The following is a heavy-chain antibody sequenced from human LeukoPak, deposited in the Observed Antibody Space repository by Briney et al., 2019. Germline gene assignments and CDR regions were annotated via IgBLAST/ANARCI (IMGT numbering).Heavy chain of an antibody. Sequence: SETLSLTCAVYGGSFSGYYWSWIRQPPGKGLEWIGEINHSGGTNYNPSLKSRVTISVDTSKNQFSLKLSSVTAADTAVYYCARSMRRIRNAFDIWGQGTMVTVSS. V-gene: IGHV4-34*01. CDR3: ARSMRRIRNAFDI. CDR2: INHSGGT. CDR1: GGSFSGYY. D-gene: IGHD2/OR15-2a*01. J-gene: IGHJ3*02.